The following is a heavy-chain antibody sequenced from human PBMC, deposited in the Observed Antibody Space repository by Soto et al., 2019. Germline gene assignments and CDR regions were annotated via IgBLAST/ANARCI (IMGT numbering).Heavy chain of an antibody. CDR2: IYYSGST. D-gene: IGHD3-22*01. CDR3: ARSYFDYYDSSGPMAFDI. V-gene: IGHV4-31*03. J-gene: IGHJ3*02. CDR1: GGSISSGGYY. Sequence: SETLSLTCTVSGGSISSGGYYWSWIRQHPGKGLEWIGYIYYSGSTYYNPSLKSRVTVSVDTSKNQFSLKLSSVTAADTAVYYCARSYFDYYDSSGPMAFDIWGQGTMVTVSS.